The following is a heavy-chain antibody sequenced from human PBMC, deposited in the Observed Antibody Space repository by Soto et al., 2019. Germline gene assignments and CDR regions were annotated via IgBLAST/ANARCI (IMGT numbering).Heavy chain of an antibody. D-gene: IGHD2-2*01. CDR3: ARSRGGIVVVPAATKDLTVWFDP. Sequence: SETLSLTCTVSGGSISSGGYYWSWIRQHPGKGLEWIGYIYYSGSTYYNPSLKSRVTISVDTSKNQFSLKLSSVTAADTAVYYCARSRGGIVVVPAATKDLTVWFDPWGQGTLVTVSS. V-gene: IGHV4-31*03. CDR2: IYYSGST. J-gene: IGHJ5*02. CDR1: GGSISSGGYY.